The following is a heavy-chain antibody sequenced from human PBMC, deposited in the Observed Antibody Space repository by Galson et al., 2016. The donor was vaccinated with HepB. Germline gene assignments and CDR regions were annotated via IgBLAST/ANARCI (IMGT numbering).Heavy chain of an antibody. CDR3: AKDPRHQSVGDVGYFDY. CDR2: ISYDGSDK. J-gene: IGHJ4*02. D-gene: IGHD2-21*01. CDR1: GFFFSTYG. V-gene: IGHV3-30*18. Sequence: SLRLSCASSGFFFSTYGMHWVRQAPGKGLEWVAVISYDGSDKYYADSVKGRVTVSRDNSRNTLYLQMNSLRAEDTAVYYCAKDPRHQSVGDVGYFDYWGRGTLVTVSS.